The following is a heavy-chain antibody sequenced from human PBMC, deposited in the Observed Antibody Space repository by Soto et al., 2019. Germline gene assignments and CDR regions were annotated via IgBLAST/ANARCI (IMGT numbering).Heavy chain of an antibody. Sequence: SETLSLTCAVSGGSISSGGYSWSWIRQPPGKGPEWIGYIYHSGSTYYNPSLKSRVTISVDRSKNQFSLKLSSVTAADTAVYYCARERRAAYCGCHTYCSNWFDPWGQGTLVTVSS. J-gene: IGHJ5*02. D-gene: IGHD2-21*02. CDR3: ARERRAAYCGCHTYCSNWFDP. CDR1: GGSISSGGYS. CDR2: IYHSGST. V-gene: IGHV4-30-2*01.